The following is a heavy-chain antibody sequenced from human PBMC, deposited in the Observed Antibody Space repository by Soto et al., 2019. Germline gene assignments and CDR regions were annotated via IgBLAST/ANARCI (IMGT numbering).Heavy chain of an antibody. D-gene: IGHD4-17*01. CDR3: ARTLLDYGDPFDY. CDR2: INPSGGST. Sequence: GASVKVSCKASGYTFTSYYMHWVRQAPGQGPEWMGIINPSGGSTSYAQKFQGRVTMTRDTSTSTVYMELSSLRSEDTAVYYCARTLLDYGDPFDYCRQGNLVTVLL. J-gene: IGHJ4*02. V-gene: IGHV1-46*01. CDR1: GYTFTSYY.